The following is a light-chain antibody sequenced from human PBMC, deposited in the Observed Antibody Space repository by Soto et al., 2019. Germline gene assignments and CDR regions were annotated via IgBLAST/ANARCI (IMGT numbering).Light chain of an antibody. CDR1: QTIGSN. J-gene: IGKJ1*01. V-gene: IGKV3-20*01. CDR3: QQYVTSLTT. CDR2: GAS. Sequence: IVFTRSPGTLTLSPGARATLSCSSSQTIGSNLAWYQQRPGQAPRLLIYGASTRATGIPDRFIGSGSGTDFTLTISRLEPEDFAVYYCQQYVTSLTTFGQGTKVDIK.